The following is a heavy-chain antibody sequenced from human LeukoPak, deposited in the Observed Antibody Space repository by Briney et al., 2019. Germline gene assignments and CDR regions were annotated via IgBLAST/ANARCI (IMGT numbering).Heavy chain of an antibody. J-gene: IGHJ5*01. CDR3: FRLRRNSDRSYYYYYYDS. CDR1: GLTFSDYS. CDR2: INPTSTSI. V-gene: IGHV3-21*01. Sequence: PGRSLRLSCVATGLTFSDYSINSVRRAPGKGLEWVSSINPTSTSIYYADAVRGRFTISRDNAKSSLYLQMDSLRAEDTAVYYCFRLRRNSDRSYYYYYYDSWGQGILVTVSS. D-gene: IGHD3-10*01.